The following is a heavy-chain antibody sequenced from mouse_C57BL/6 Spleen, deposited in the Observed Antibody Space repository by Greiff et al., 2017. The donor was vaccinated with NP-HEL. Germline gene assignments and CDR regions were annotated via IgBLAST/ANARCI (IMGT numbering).Heavy chain of an antibody. Sequence: EVQLVESGGGLVQPKGSLKLSCAASGFSFNTYAMNWVRQAPGTGLEWVARIRSKSNNYATYYADSVKDRFTISRDDSESMLYLQMNNLKTEDTAMYYCVRLTGTGAFDYWGQGTTLTVSS. CDR1: GFSFNTYA. CDR3: VRLTGTGAFDY. J-gene: IGHJ2*01. V-gene: IGHV10-1*01. D-gene: IGHD4-1*01. CDR2: IRSKSNNYAT.